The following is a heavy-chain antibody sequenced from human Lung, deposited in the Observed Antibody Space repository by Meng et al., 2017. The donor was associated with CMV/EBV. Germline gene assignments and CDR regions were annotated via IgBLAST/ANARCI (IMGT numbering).Heavy chain of an antibody. D-gene: IGHD1/OR15-1a*01. CDR1: GQTFTTYW. CDR3: ATVGLDQRFDN. V-gene: IGHV5-51*01. CDR2: IHPGDSET. Sequence: GGSXRLXCKGSGQTFTTYWIAWVRQMPGKGLEWMGVIHPGDSETRYSPSFQGHVTISADMSLSVAYLQWSSLKASDTAIFYCATVGLDQRFDNWGQGTLVTVSS. J-gene: IGHJ4*02.